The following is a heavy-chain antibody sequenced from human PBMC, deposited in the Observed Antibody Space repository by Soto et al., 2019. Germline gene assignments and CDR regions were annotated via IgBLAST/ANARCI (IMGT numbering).Heavy chain of an antibody. CDR2: ISGSGGST. J-gene: IGHJ4*02. D-gene: IGHD2-2*01. V-gene: IGHV3-23*01. Sequence: GGSLRLSCAASGFTFSSYAMSWVRQAPGKGLEWVSAISGSGGSTYYADSVKGRFTISRDNSKNTLYLQMNSLRAEDTAVYYCAKTGFEVPAAPYPDRVDYWGQGTLVTVSS. CDR3: AKTGFEVPAAPYPDRVDY. CDR1: GFTFSSYA.